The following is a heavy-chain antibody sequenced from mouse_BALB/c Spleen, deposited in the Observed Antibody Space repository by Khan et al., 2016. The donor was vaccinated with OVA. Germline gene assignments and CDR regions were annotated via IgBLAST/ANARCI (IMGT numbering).Heavy chain of an antibody. CDR2: ISYSGCT. Sequence: EVQLQESGPGLVKPSQSLSLSCTVTGYSITSDYAWNWIRKLPGNKLEGMSFISYSGCTSYNPSLKGRFSITRDTSKNQFYLQLNTVTTEDTATYYCARWDYDAPNYWGQGTTLTVSS. CDR3: ARWDYDAPNY. V-gene: IGHV3-2*02. D-gene: IGHD2-4*01. CDR1: GYSITSDYA. J-gene: IGHJ2*01.